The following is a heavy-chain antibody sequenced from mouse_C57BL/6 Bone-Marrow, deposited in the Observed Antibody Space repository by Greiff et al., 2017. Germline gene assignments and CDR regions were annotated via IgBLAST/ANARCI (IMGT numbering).Heavy chain of an antibody. CDR3: ARGDYDYHYYAMDY. V-gene: IGHV5-17*01. CDR2: ISSGSSTI. CDR1: GFTFSDYG. J-gene: IGHJ4*01. D-gene: IGHD2-4*01. Sequence: EVHLVESGGGLVKPGGSLKLSCAASGFTFSDYGMHWVRQAPEKGLEWVAYISSGSSTIYYADTVKGRFTISRDNAKNTLFLQMTSLRSEDTAMYYCARGDYDYHYYAMDYWGQGTSVTVSS.